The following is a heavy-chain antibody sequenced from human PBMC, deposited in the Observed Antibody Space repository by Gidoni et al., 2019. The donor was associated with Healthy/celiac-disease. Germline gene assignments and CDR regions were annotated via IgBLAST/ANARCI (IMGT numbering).Heavy chain of an antibody. V-gene: IGHV4-39*01. CDR1: GGSISSSSYY. CDR2: IYYSGST. Sequence: QPQLQESGPGLVKPSETLSLTCTVPGGSISSSSYYWGWIRQPPGKGLEWIGSIYYSGSTCYNPSRKGRVTITVDTSKNQFSLKLSSVPAADTAVYYCARSRLIVATDDYWGQGTLVTVSS. D-gene: IGHD5-12*01. CDR3: ARSRLIVATDDY. J-gene: IGHJ4*02.